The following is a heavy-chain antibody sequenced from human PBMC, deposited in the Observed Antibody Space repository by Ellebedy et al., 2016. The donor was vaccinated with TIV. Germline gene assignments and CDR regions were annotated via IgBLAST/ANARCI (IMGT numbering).Heavy chain of an antibody. CDR3: ARDPPMYSSGWQYYYYYGMDV. V-gene: IGHV3-23*01. CDR1: GFTFSSYA. D-gene: IGHD6-19*01. Sequence: GGSLRLXXAASGFTFSSYAMSWVRQAPGKGLEWVSAISGSGGSTYYADSVKGRFTISRDNSKNTLYLQMNSLRAEDTAVYYCARDPPMYSSGWQYYYYYGMDVWGQGTTVTVSS. J-gene: IGHJ6*02. CDR2: ISGSGGST.